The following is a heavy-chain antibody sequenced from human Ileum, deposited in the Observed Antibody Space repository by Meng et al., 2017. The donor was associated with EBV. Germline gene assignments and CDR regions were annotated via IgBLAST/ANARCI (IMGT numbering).Heavy chain of an antibody. CDR1: GFTFSSYA. V-gene: IGHV3-30-3*01. D-gene: IGHD5-24*01. CDR3: ARDRDGYHDY. CDR2: ISYDGSNK. J-gene: IGHJ4*02. Sequence: QVQLVGSGGGVVQPGRSLRLSCAASGFTFSSYAMHWVRQAPGKGLEWVAVISYDGSNKYYADSVKGRFTISRDNSKNTLYLQMNSLRAEDTAVYYCARDRDGYHDYWGQGTLVTSPQ.